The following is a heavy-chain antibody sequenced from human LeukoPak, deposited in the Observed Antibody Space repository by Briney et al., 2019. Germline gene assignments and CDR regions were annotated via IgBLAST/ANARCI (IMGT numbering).Heavy chain of an antibody. J-gene: IGHJ3*01. CDR3: ARRWVYDKRAFDA. CDR1: GGSISSYY. V-gene: IGHV4-59*08. Sequence: ASETLSLTCTVSGGSISSYYWSWIRQPPGKGLEWIGYTYYTGTTDSNPSLKSRVTISLDTSKNQFSLNLSSVTAADTAVYYCARRWVYDKRAFDAWGQGTMVTVSS. D-gene: IGHD3-16*01. CDR2: TYYTGTT.